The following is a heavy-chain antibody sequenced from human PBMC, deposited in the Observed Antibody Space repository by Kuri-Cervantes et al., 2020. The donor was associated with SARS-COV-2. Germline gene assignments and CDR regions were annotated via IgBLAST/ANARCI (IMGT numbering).Heavy chain of an antibody. CDR3: ARDRRVYYYGSGSYYNVRYYYGMDV. V-gene: IGHV3-30*01. D-gene: IGHD3-10*01. J-gene: IGHJ6*02. Sequence: GGSLRLSCAASGFTFSNYAIHWVRQAPGKGLEWVALISYDGSDKNYADSVKGRFTISRDNSKNTLYLQMNSLRAEDTAVYYCARDRRVYYYGSGSYYNVRYYYGMDVWGQGTTVTVSS. CDR2: ISYDGSDK. CDR1: GFTFSNYA.